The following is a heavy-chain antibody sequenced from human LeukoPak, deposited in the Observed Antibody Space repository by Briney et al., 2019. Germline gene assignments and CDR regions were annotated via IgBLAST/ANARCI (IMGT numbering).Heavy chain of an antibody. Sequence: PGGSLRLSCAASGFTFSSYAMSWVRQAPGKGLGWVSAISGSGGSTYYADSVKGRFTISRDNSKNTLYLQMSSLRAEDTAVYYCAKAPPIAVAGTGDYWGQGTLVTVSS. V-gene: IGHV3-23*01. CDR2: ISGSGGST. CDR3: AKAPPIAVAGTGDY. D-gene: IGHD6-19*01. CDR1: GFTFSSYA. J-gene: IGHJ4*02.